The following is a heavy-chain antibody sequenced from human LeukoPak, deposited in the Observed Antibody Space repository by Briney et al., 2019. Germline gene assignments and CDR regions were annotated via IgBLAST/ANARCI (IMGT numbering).Heavy chain of an antibody. V-gene: IGHV3-33*01. J-gene: IGHJ4*02. CDR3: VRDSWGCDY. CDR2: LRYDGSNK. Sequence: PGRSLRLSCAASGFTFSSYGMHWVRQAPSKGPEWVAVLRYDGSNKYYADSVKGRFTISRDNSKNTLYLQMNSLRAEDTAVYYCVRDSWGCDYWGQGTLVTVSS. CDR1: GFTFSSYG. D-gene: IGHD7-27*01.